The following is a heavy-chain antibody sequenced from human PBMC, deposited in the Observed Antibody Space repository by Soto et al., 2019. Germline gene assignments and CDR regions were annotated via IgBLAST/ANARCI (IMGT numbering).Heavy chain of an antibody. Sequence: QVQLVQSGAEEKKPGASVKVSCKPSGYTLTSYAMHWVRQAPGQRLEGRGRINAGSGNTKYSQKFQGRVTITRDTSASTAYMEPSSLRSEDTAVYYCAREAEMATIDYCGQGTLVTVSS. CDR3: AREAEMATIDY. CDR1: GYTLTSYA. D-gene: IGHD5-12*01. CDR2: INAGSGNT. J-gene: IGHJ4*02. V-gene: IGHV1-3*05.